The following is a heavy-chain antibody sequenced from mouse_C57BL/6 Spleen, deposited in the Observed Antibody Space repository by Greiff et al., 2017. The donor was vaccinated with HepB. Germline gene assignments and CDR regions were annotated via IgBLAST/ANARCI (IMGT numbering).Heavy chain of an antibody. CDR1: GYTFTSYW. D-gene: IGHD1-1*01. Sequence: QVQLQQSGAELVRPGSSVKLSCKASGYTFTSYWMHWVKQRPIQGLEWIGNIDPSDSETHYNQKFKDKATLTVDKSSSTAYMQLSSLTSEDSAVYYCARLTVDWYFDVWGTGTTVTVSS. CDR2: IDPSDSET. J-gene: IGHJ1*03. CDR3: ARLTVDWYFDV. V-gene: IGHV1-52*01.